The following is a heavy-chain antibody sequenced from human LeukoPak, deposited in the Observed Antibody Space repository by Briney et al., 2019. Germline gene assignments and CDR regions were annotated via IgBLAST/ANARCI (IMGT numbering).Heavy chain of an antibody. V-gene: IGHV3-30*04. J-gene: IGHJ1*01. CDR1: GFTFSSYA. CDR3: ASEYREDHSGSQYFQH. CDR2: ISYDGSNK. Sequence: RSGGSLRLSCAASGFTFSSYAMHWVRQAPGKGLEWVALISYDGSNKYYAHSVKGRFTVSRDNSKNTLYLQMNSLRVEDTAVYYCASEYREDHSGSQYFQHWGQGTLVTVSS. D-gene: IGHD6-19*01.